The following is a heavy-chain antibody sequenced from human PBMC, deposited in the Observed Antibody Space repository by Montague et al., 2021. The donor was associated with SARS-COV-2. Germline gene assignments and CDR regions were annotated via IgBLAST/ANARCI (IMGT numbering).Heavy chain of an antibody. CDR3: ARGEYSYGWGD. J-gene: IGHJ4*02. Sequence: SETLSLTCTVTGGPISGSRDYWAWIRQSPGKGLEWIGSVDYSGNTYYSPSLKSRLTISVDTSTNQFSLKLHSVTAADTALYYCARGEYSYGWGDWGQGTLVTVSS. V-gene: IGHV4-39*01. D-gene: IGHD5-18*01. CDR1: GGPISGSRDY. CDR2: VDYSGNT.